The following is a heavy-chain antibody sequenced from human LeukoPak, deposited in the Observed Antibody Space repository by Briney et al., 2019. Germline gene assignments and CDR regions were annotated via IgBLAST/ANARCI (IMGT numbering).Heavy chain of an antibody. D-gene: IGHD2-2*01. Sequence: VGALRLSCAASVFTFCSYSMNWVRQAPGKGLGCGSSIISSIGYIYYADSVKGRFTISRDNAKNSLYLQMNSLRAEDTAVYYCARDTSLTFDYWGQGTLATVSS. CDR2: IISSIGYI. CDR3: ARDTSLTFDY. V-gene: IGHV3-21*01. CDR1: VFTFCSYS. J-gene: IGHJ4*02.